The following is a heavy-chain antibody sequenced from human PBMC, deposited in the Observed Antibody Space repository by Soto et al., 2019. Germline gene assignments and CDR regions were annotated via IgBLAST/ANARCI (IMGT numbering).Heavy chain of an antibody. CDR1: GFTFSSYA. CDR2: ISYDGSNK. J-gene: IGHJ5*02. D-gene: IGHD6-13*01. V-gene: IGHV3-30-3*01. CDR3: ARHPERIAEIGWFDP. Sequence: SLRLSCAASGFTFSSYAMHWVRQAPGKGLEWVAVISYDGSNKYYADSVKGRFTISRDNSKNTLYLQMNSLRAEDTAVYYCARHPERIAEIGWFDPWGQGT.